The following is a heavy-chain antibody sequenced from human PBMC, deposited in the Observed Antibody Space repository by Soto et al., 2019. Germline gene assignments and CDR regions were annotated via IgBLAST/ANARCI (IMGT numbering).Heavy chain of an antibody. CDR2: ISYDGSNK. CDR3: ANTGYSYGSYYFDY. Sequence: PGGSLRLSCAASGFTFSSYGMHWVRQAPGKGLEWVAVISYDGSNKYYADSVKGRFTISRDNSKNTLYLQMNSLRAEDTAVYYCANTGYSYGSYYFDYWGQGTLVTVSS. CDR1: GFTFSSYG. J-gene: IGHJ4*02. V-gene: IGHV3-30*18. D-gene: IGHD5-18*01.